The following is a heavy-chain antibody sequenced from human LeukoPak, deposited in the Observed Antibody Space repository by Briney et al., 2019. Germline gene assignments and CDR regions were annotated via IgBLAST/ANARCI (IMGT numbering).Heavy chain of an antibody. CDR2: ISGSGGST. Sequence: GGSLRLSCAASGFTFSSYAMSWVRQAPGKGLEWVSAISGSGGSTYYADSMKGRFTISRDNSKNTLYLQMNSLRAEDTAVYYCAKSGSGAVAGTLGWYYGMDVWGQGTTVTVSS. V-gene: IGHV3-23*01. CDR3: AKSGSGAVAGTLGWYYGMDV. J-gene: IGHJ6*02. D-gene: IGHD6-19*01. CDR1: GFTFSSYA.